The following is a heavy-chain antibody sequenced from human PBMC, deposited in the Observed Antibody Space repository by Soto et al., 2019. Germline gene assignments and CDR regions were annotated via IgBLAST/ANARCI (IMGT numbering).Heavy chain of an antibody. J-gene: IGHJ6*03. CDR3: AKDGQREYGGPHYYYYYIAV. D-gene: IGHD5-12*01. CDR1: GFTFDDYA. CDR2: ISWNSGSI. V-gene: IGHV3-9*01. Sequence: EVQLVESGGGLVQPGRSLRLSCAASGFTFDDYAMHWVRQAPGKGLEWVSGISWNSGSIGYADSVKGRFTISIDNAMNYLYLQMNGLSAEDTSFYYCAKDGQREYGGPHYYYYYIAVWGKGTTVTVSS.